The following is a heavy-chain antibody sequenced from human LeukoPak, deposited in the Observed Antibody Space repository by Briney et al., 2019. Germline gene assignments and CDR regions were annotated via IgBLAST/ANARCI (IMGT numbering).Heavy chain of an antibody. J-gene: IGHJ6*03. D-gene: IGHD3-3*01. CDR1: GFTFSTYS. V-gene: IGHV3-7*01. Sequence: PGGSLRLSCAGTGFTFSTYSMNWVRQTPDKGLEWVANIKQDGSEKYYLDSVKGRFTISRDNAKNSLYLQMNSLRAEDTAVYYCARESTIFGVVITPGYYYYYMDVWGKGTTVTVSS. CDR3: ARESTIFGVVITPGYYYYYMDV. CDR2: IKQDGSEK.